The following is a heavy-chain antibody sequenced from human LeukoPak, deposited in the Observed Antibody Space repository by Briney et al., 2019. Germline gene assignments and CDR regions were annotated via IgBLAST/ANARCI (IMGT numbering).Heavy chain of an antibody. J-gene: IGHJ5*02. V-gene: IGHV1-69*06. Sequence: SVKVSCKASGGTFSSYAISWVRQAPGQGLEWMGGIIPIFGTANYAQKFQGRVTITADRSTSTAYMELSSLRSEDTAVYYCARAPYCSGGSCYPDKLDWFDPWGQGTLVTVSS. CDR3: ARAPYCSGGSCYPDKLDWFDP. CDR1: GGTFSSYA. CDR2: IIPIFGTA. D-gene: IGHD2-15*01.